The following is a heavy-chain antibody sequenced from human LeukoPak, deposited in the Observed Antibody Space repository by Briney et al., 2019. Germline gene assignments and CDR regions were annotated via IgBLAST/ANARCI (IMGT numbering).Heavy chain of an antibody. CDR3: ARDTWFGAGRTFDY. Sequence: SETLSLTCSVSGGSISSGSYYWSWIRQPAGKGLEWIGRIYTSGSTNYSPSLKGRVTISVDTSKNQFSLKLSSVTAADTAVYYCARDTWFGAGRTFDYWGQGTLVTVSS. D-gene: IGHD3-10*01. J-gene: IGHJ4*02. CDR2: IYTSGST. V-gene: IGHV4-61*02. CDR1: GGSISSGSYY.